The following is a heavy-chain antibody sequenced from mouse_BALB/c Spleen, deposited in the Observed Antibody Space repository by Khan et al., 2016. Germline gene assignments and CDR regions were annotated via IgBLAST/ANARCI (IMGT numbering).Heavy chain of an antibody. D-gene: IGHD2-3*01. V-gene: IGHV1-80*01. CDR3: ARSGDGYDY. CDR1: GYAFSIYW. Sequence: QVQLQQSGAELVRPGSSVKISCKASGYAFSIYWMNWVKQRPGQGLEWIGQIYPGDGDTDYNGKFKDQATLTADKYSRTAYMQLSSLPSEDSAVYFCARSGDGYDYWGQGTTLTVSS. J-gene: IGHJ2*01. CDR2: IYPGDGDT.